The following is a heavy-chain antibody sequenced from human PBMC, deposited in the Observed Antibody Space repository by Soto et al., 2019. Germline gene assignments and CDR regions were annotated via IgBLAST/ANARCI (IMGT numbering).Heavy chain of an antibody. CDR3: ARESEDLTSNFDY. CDR2: ISSTTNYI. J-gene: IGHJ4*02. CDR1: GFTFTRFS. Sequence: PGGSLRLSCAASGFTFTRFSMNWVRQAPGKGLEWVSSISSTTNYIYYGDSMKGRFTISRDNAKNSLYLEMNSLRAEDTAVYYCARESEDLTSNFDYWGQGTLVTVSS. V-gene: IGHV3-21*06.